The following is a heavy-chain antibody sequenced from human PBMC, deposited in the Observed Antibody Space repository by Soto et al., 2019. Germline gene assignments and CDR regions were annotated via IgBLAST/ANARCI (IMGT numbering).Heavy chain of an antibody. CDR2: IIPMYGPA. CDR3: ARVTSMVRGVIDNWFDP. Sequence: QVPLVQSGAKVKKPGSSVTVSCKASGGTFSSYAIHWVRQAPGQGLEWMGGIIPMYGPAKYAQRFQGRVTITADESTTTVYMELTSLTSQDTAVSYCARVTSMVRGVIDNWFDPWGHGTLVTVSS. V-gene: IGHV1-69*01. D-gene: IGHD3-10*01. J-gene: IGHJ5*02. CDR1: GGTFSSYA.